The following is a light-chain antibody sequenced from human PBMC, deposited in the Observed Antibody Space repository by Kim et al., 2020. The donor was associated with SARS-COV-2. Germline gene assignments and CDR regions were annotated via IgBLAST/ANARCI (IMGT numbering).Light chain of an antibody. V-gene: IGLV3-19*01. CDR3: NSRDSSGNHWV. Sequence: LGQTVRITCQGDSLRSYYASWYQQKPGQAPVLVIYGKNNRPPGIPDRFSGSSSGNTASLTITGAQAEDEADYYCNSRDSSGNHWVFGGGTQLTVL. J-gene: IGLJ3*02. CDR2: GKN. CDR1: SLRSYY.